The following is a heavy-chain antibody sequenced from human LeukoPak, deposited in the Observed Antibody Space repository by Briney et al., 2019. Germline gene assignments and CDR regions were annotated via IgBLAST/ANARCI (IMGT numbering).Heavy chain of an antibody. V-gene: IGHV3-23*01. Sequence: GGSLRLSCAGSGFTFSNYAMSWVRQAPGKGLEWVSAITGSGGNRFYADSVKGRFTISRDNSRNTLYLQMNSLRGDDTAVYYCANGPNGDYIGAFDFQRWGQGTQVTVSS. CDR3: ANGPNGDYIGAFDFQR. D-gene: IGHD3-3*01. CDR2: ITGSGGNR. CDR1: GFTFSNYA. J-gene: IGHJ1*01.